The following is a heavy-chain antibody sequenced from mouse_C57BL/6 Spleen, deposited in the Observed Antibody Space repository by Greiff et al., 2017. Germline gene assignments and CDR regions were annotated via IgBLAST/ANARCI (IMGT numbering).Heavy chain of an antibody. D-gene: IGHD1-1*01. V-gene: IGHV5-9-1*02. J-gene: IGHJ4*01. CDR3: TRYYGSGYYAMDY. Sequence: EVKVVESGEGLVKPGGSLKLSCAASGFTFSSYAMSWVRQTPEKRLEWVAYISSGGDYIYYADTVKGRFTISRDNARNTLYLQMSSLKSEDTAMYYCTRYYGSGYYAMDYWGQGTSVTVSA. CDR1: GFTFSSYA. CDR2: ISSGGDYI.